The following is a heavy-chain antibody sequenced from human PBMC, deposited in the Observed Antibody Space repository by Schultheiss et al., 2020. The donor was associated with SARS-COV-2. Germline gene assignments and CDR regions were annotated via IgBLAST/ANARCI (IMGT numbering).Heavy chain of an antibody. CDR3: ARDGMTTVTTVPCSYFDY. Sequence: GGSLRLSCAASGFTFSSYAMHWVRQAPGKGLEWVAVISYDGSNKYYADSVKGRFTISRDNSKNTLYLQMNSLRAEDTAVYYCARDGMTTVTTVPCSYFDYWGQGTLVTVSS. CDR2: ISYDGSNK. D-gene: IGHD4-17*01. J-gene: IGHJ4*02. CDR1: GFTFSSYA. V-gene: IGHV3-30*01.